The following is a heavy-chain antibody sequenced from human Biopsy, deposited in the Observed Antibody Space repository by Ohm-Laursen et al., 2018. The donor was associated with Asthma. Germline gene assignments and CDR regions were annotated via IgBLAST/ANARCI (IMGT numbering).Heavy chain of an antibody. CDR1: GGTFSTFG. CDR2: IIPFYGTA. Sequence: SVKVSCKSSGGTFSTFGISWVRQAPGQGLGWMGRIIPFYGTATYAQNFQGRLTLTADESTSTAYMELSSLRSEDTAVYFCARDYDGDYVQRHLPLAYWGQGTLVTVSS. CDR3: ARDYDGDYVQRHLPLAY. D-gene: IGHD4-17*01. V-gene: IGHV1-69*13. J-gene: IGHJ4*02.